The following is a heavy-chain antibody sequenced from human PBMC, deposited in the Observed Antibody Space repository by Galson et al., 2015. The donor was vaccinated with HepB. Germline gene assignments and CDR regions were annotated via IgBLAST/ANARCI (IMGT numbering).Heavy chain of an antibody. J-gene: IGHJ6*03. CDR2: IYSGGST. Sequence: SLRLSCAASGFTVSSNYMSWVRQAPGKGLEWVSVIYSGGSTYYADSVKGRFTISRDNSKNTLYLQMNSLRAEDTAVYYCARVQATYDFWSGYYCYYMDVWGKGTTVTVSS. CDR3: ARVQATYDFWSGYYCYYMDV. D-gene: IGHD3-3*01. V-gene: IGHV3-66*01. CDR1: GFTVSSNY.